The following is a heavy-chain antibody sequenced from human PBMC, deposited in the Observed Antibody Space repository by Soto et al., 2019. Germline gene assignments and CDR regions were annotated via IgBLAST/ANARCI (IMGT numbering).Heavy chain of an antibody. CDR1: GFTFTMSW. CDR3: AAYCYTMTCTHFHGYS. CDR2: VRQDGGAQ. Sequence: PGGSRILSCIASGFTFTMSWMSWVRQAPGKGLDWVANVRQDGGAQYYVDSVKGRFTISRDNAKNALYLQMNSLRVEDTAVYYCAAYCYTMTCTHFHGYSWGQGTQVTVSS. D-gene: IGHD3-16*02. V-gene: IGHV3-7*03. J-gene: IGHJ5*02.